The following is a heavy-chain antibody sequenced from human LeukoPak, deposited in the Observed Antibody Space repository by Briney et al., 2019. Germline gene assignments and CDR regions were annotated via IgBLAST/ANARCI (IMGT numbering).Heavy chain of an antibody. J-gene: IGHJ4*02. Sequence: SQTLSLTCAISGDSVSSNSAAWNWIRQSPSRGLEWLGRTYYRSKWYNDYAAPVKSRIAISPDTSKNQFSLQLNSVTPEDTAVYYCARDLHWVTENWGQGTLVTVSS. CDR2: TYYRSKWYN. D-gene: IGHD4-23*01. V-gene: IGHV6-1*01. CDR1: GDSVSSNSAA. CDR3: ARDLHWVTEN.